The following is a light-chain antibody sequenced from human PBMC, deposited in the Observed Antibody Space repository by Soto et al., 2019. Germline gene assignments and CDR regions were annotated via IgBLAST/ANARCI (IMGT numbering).Light chain of an antibody. V-gene: IGKV1-8*01. CDR3: QHSYSTPLA. Sequence: AILMTQSTSSFAASTGDRVTITFLASQGISSYLAWYQQKPGKAPKLLIYAASTLQSGVPSRFSGSGSGTDFTLTISSLQPEDFATYYCQHSYSTPLAFGGGTKVDIK. J-gene: IGKJ4*01. CDR1: QGISSY. CDR2: AAS.